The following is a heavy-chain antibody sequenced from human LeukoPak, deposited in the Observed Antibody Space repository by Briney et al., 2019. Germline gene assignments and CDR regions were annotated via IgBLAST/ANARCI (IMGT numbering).Heavy chain of an antibody. CDR2: IKGNGFDT. CDR3: AKDTGPLMITFGGVVISYFDY. D-gene: IGHD3-16*01. Sequence: GGSLRLSCAGSGFIFSNYAMSWVRQAPGKGLEWVSGIKGNGFDTYYADSVKGRFTVSRNNSKNTLSLQMNSLSAEDTAVYYCAKDTGPLMITFGGVVISYFDYWGQGALVTVSS. CDR1: GFIFSNYA. J-gene: IGHJ4*02. V-gene: IGHV3-23*01.